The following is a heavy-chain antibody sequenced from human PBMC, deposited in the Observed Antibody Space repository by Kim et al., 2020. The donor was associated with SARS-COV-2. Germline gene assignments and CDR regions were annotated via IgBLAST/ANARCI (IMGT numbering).Heavy chain of an antibody. CDR2: INPSGGST. J-gene: IGHJ5*02. CDR3: ARESYYDFWSGYSINWFDP. CDR1: GYTFTSYY. V-gene: IGHV1-46*01. D-gene: IGHD3-3*01. Sequence: ASVKVSCKASGYTFTSYYMHWVRQAPGQGLEWMGIINPSGGSTSYAQKFQGRVTMTRDTSTSTVYMELSSLRSEDTAVYYCARESYYDFWSGYSINWFDPWGQGTLVTVSS.